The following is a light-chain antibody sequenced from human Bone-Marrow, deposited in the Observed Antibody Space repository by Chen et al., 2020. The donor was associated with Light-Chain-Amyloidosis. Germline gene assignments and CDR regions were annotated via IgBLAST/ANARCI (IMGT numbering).Light chain of an antibody. V-gene: IGKV3-20*01. CDR2: GSS. CDR3: QQYGTSPLT. CDR1: QTISSNY. J-gene: IGKJ4*01. Sequence: DIVLTQSPGTPPLSPGEGANPSCRASQTISSNYLTWYQQKFGQAPRLLIYGSSSRATGIPDRFTGSGSGTDFTLTINRLEPEDFAMYYCQQYGTSPLTFGGGTKVEIK.